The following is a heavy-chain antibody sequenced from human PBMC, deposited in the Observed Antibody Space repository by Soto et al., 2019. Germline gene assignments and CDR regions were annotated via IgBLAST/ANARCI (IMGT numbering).Heavy chain of an antibody. CDR1: GYSISSGDYY. V-gene: IGHV4-30-4*01. CDR2: IYYSGST. D-gene: IGHD6-19*01. J-gene: IGHJ5*02. Sequence: PSETLSLTCAVSGYSISSGDYYWSWIRQPPGKGLEWIGYIYYSGSTYYNPSLKSRVTISVDTSKNQFSLKLSSVTAADTAVYYCARSVAGAPLRFDPWGQGTLVTVSS. CDR3: ARSVAGAPLRFDP.